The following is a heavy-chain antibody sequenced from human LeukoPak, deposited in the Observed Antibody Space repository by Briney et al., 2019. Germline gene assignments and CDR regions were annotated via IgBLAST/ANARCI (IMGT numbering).Heavy chain of an antibody. Sequence: GGSLRLSCAASGSTFSSYSMNWVRQAPGKGLEWVSGVSPSGDITYYADSVKGRFTISRDNSKNTVYLQMNNVRAEDTAVYYCAKDGAWLRFDDWGQGTLVTVSS. CDR1: GSTFSSYS. CDR3: AKDGAWLRFDD. D-gene: IGHD5-12*01. CDR2: VSPSGDIT. V-gene: IGHV3-23*01. J-gene: IGHJ4*02.